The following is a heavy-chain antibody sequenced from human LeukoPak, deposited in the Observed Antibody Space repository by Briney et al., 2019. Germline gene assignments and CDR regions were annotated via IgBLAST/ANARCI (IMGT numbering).Heavy chain of an antibody. CDR2: ISIYNGNT. Sequence: ASVKVSCKASGYAFTNYGISWVRQAPGQGLEWMGWISIYNGNTDYAQKLRGRVTMTTDTSTSTAYMELRSLRSDDTAVYYCARITYDFWSGYYMPDDPWGQGTLVTVSS. V-gene: IGHV1-18*01. J-gene: IGHJ5*02. D-gene: IGHD3-3*01. CDR3: ARITYDFWSGYYMPDDP. CDR1: GYAFTNYG.